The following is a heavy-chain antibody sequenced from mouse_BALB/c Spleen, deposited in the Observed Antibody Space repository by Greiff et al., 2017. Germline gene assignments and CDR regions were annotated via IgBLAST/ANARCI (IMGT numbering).Heavy chain of an antibody. CDR3: ARDYYGSSEFAY. CDR2: IYPGDGDT. CDR1: SYAFSSYW. Sequence: VQLQQSGAELVRPGSSVKISCKASSYAFSSYWMNWVKQRPGQGLEWIGQIYPGDGDTNYNGKFKGKATLTADKSSSTAYMQLSSLTSEDSAVYFCARDYYGSSEFAYWGQGTLVTVSA. J-gene: IGHJ3*01. D-gene: IGHD1-1*01. V-gene: IGHV1-80*01.